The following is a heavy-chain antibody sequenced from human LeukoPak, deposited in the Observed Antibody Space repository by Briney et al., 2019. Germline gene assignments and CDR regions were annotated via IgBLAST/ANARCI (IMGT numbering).Heavy chain of an antibody. CDR3: ARDVHGDYGSGWFDP. V-gene: IGHV1-69*05. Sequence: SVRVSCKASGGTFNNSAISWVRQAPGQGLEWLGGIMPLFGTAGYAQKFQGRVTITKDESTRTVYLELTSLTSDDTAVYYCARDVHGDYGSGWFDPWGQGTLVSVSS. D-gene: IGHD4-17*01. CDR1: GGTFNNSA. CDR2: IMPLFGTA. J-gene: IGHJ5*02.